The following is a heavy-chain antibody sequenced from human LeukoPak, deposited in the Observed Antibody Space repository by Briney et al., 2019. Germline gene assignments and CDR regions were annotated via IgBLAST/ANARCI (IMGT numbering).Heavy chain of an antibody. CDR3: ARETAVGLDY. CDR1: GFIFGSYG. J-gene: IGHJ4*02. D-gene: IGHD4-23*01. V-gene: IGHV3-23*01. Sequence: PGGSLRLSCEASGFIFGSYGMAWVRQAPGKGLEWISGLSGLGYRTHYADSVKGRFTISRDNSRNTLFLQMNSLRTEDTAVYYCARETAVGLDYWGQGTLVTVSS. CDR2: LSGLGYRT.